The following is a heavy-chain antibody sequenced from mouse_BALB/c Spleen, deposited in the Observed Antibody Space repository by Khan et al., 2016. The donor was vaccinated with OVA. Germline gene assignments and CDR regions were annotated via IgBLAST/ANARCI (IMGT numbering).Heavy chain of an antibody. V-gene: IGHV3-2*02. CDR3: ARVYGGDFDY. J-gene: IGHJ2*01. CDR1: GYSITSDYA. D-gene: IGHD1-1*01. Sequence: EVKLLESGPGLVKPSQSLSLTCTVTGYSITSDYARNWIRQFPGNKLEWMGFISYSGNTNYNPSLKSRISITRDTSKNQFFLQLNSVTTEDTARYYCARVYGGDFDYWGQGTTLTVSS. CDR2: ISYSGNT.